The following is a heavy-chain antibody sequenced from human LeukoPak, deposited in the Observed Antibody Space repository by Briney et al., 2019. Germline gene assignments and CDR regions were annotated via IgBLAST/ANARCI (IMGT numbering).Heavy chain of an antibody. J-gene: IGHJ6*02. CDR3: ARSDYYGSGSYVYGMDV. Sequence: PGESLKISCKGSGYSFTSYWIGWVRQMPGKGLEWMGIIYPGDSDTRYSPSFQGQVTISADKSISTAYLQWSSLKASDTAMYYCARSDYYGSGSYVYGMDVWGQGTTVTVSS. CDR2: IYPGDSDT. V-gene: IGHV5-51*01. CDR1: GYSFTSYW. D-gene: IGHD3-10*01.